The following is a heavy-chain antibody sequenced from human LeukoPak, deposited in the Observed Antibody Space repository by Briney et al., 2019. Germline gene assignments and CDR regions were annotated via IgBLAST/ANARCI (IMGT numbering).Heavy chain of an antibody. CDR2: ISGSGGST. CDR1: GFTFSSYG. Sequence: GGSLRLSCAASGFTFSSYGMSWVRQAPGKGLEWVSAISGSGGSTYYADSVKGRFTISRDNSKNTLYLQMNSLRAEDTAVYYCAKRGYGPGSSYYFDYWGQGTLVTVSS. V-gene: IGHV3-23*01. D-gene: IGHD3-10*01. CDR3: AKRGYGPGSSYYFDY. J-gene: IGHJ4*02.